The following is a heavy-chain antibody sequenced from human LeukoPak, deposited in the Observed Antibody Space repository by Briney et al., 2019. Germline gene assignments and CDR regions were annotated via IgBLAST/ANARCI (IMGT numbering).Heavy chain of an antibody. CDR1: GFTFSTYA. V-gene: IGHV3-23*01. D-gene: IGHD2-2*01. J-gene: IGHJ4*02. CDR3: AKGPVVPVATYYFDC. Sequence: PGGSLRLSCAASGFTFSTYAVTWVRQSPGKGLEWVSAISGSGADTFYADSVKGRFTISRDNSKNTMYLQMNSLRAEDTATYYCAKGPVVPVATYYFDCWGQGTLVTVSS. CDR2: ISGSGADT.